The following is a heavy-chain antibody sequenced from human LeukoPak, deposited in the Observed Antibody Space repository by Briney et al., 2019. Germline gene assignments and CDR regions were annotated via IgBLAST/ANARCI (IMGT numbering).Heavy chain of an antibody. CDR1: GGSISSSGYY. D-gene: IGHD1-26*01. CDR2: IYYSGST. V-gene: IGHV4-39*01. Sequence: SETLSLTCTVSGGSISSSGYYWGWIRQPPGKGLEWIASIYYSGSTYYNPSLKSRVTISVDTSKNQLSLKLSSLTAADTAVYYCARHEYSGSYYGLSWFDPWGKGTLVTVSS. J-gene: IGHJ5*02. CDR3: ARHEYSGSYYGLSWFDP.